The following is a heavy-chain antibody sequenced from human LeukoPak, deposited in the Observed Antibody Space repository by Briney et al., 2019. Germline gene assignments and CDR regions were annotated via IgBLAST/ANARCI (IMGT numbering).Heavy chain of an antibody. CDR2: IHPNSGGT. J-gene: IGHJ5*02. D-gene: IGHD5-18*01. Sequence: ASVKVSCKSSGYIFTGYYMHWVRQASGQGLEWVGCIHPNSGGTNYPQKFQGRVTMTRDTSISTAYMELSRLRSDDTAVYDCARDFRAAMVSDWFDPWGQGTMVTVSS. CDR1: GYIFTGYY. CDR3: ARDFRAAMVSDWFDP. V-gene: IGHV1-2*02.